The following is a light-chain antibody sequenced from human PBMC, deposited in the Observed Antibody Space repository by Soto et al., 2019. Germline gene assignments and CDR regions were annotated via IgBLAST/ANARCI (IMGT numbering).Light chain of an antibody. CDR3: AGWEDSLNGVG. J-gene: IGLJ2*01. CDR1: SSNIGNNY. CDR2: RNS. V-gene: IGLV1-47*01. Sequence: QSVLTQPPSVSAAPGQKVTISCSGSSSNIGNNYVSWYQQLPGTAPKLLIYRNSQRPSGVPDRFSGSKSGTSASLAISGLRSEDEADYYCAGWEDSLNGVGFGGGTKLTVL.